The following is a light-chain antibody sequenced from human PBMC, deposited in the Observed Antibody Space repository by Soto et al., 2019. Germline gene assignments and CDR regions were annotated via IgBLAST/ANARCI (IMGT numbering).Light chain of an antibody. CDR3: CSYTTSNTRQIV. V-gene: IGLV2-14*03. J-gene: IGLJ1*01. CDR1: SSDVGGYNY. CDR2: DVS. Sequence: QSALTHPASVSGSPGQSITSSCTGTSSDVGGYNYVSWYQQHPGKAPKFMIYDVSSRPSGVSNRFSGSKSGNTASLTISGLQAEDEADYYCCSYTTSNTRQIVFGTGTKLTVL.